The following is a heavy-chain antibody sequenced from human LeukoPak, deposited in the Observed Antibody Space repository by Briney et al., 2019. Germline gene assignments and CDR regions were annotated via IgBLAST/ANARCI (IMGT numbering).Heavy chain of an antibody. CDR3: ARDPRITMIVVVKRTPRMDI. CDR1: GFTFDDYA. D-gene: IGHD3-22*01. V-gene: IGHV3-9*01. Sequence: GGSLRLSCAASGFTFDDYAMHWVRQAPGKGLEWVSGISWNSGSIGYADSVKGRFTISRDNAKNSLYLQMNSLRAEDTAVYYCARDPRITMIVVVKRTPRMDIWGQGTMVTVSS. J-gene: IGHJ3*02. CDR2: ISWNSGSI.